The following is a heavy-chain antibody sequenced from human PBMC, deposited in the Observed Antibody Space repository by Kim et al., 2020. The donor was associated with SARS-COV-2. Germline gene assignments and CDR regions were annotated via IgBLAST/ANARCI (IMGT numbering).Heavy chain of an antibody. Sequence: ASVKVSCKASGYTFTSYYMHWVRQAPGQGLEWMGIINPSGGSTSYAQKFQGRVTMTRDTSTSTVYMELSSLRSEDTAVYYCARDLYPHSSSGSYAFDIWGQGTMVIVSS. CDR2: INPSGGST. CDR1: GYTFTSYY. CDR3: ARDLYPHSSSGSYAFDI. D-gene: IGHD3-10*01. V-gene: IGHV1-46*01. J-gene: IGHJ3*02.